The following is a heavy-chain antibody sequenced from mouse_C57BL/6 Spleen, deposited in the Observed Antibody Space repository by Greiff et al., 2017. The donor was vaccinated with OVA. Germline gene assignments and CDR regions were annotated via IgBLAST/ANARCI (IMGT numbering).Heavy chain of an antibody. CDR3: ARGSSYPHYYAMDY. D-gene: IGHD1-1*01. J-gene: IGHJ4*01. Sequence: EVQLQESGPELVKPGASVKIPCKASGYTFTDYNMDWVKQSHGKSLEWIGDINPNNGGTIYNQKFKGKATLTVDKSSSTAYMELRSLTSEDTAVYYCARGSSYPHYYAMDYWGQGTSVTVSS. V-gene: IGHV1-18*01. CDR1: GYTFTDYN. CDR2: INPNNGGT.